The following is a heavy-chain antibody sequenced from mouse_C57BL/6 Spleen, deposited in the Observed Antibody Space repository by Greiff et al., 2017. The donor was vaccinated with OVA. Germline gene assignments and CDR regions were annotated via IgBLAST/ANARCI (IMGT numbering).Heavy chain of an antibody. Sequence: QVQLKQSGAELVKPGASVKLSCKASGYTFTSYWMHWVKQRPGQGLEWIGMIHPNSGSTNYNEKFKSKATLTVDKSSSTAYMQLSSLTSEDSAVYYCALRNPSIYYDYDGYWGQGTLVTVSA. CDR2: IHPNSGST. CDR1: GYTFTSYW. J-gene: IGHJ3*01. V-gene: IGHV1-64*01. D-gene: IGHD2-4*01. CDR3: ALRNPSIYYDYDGY.